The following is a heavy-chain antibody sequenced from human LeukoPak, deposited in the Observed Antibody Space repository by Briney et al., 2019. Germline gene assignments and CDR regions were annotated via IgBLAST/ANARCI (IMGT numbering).Heavy chain of an antibody. J-gene: IGHJ4*02. Sequence: ASVKVSCKASGYTFTSYGISWVRQAPGQGLEWMGWISAYNGNTNYAQKLQGRVTMTADTSTSTAYMELRSLRSDDTAVYYCARVGTPEWLTGYFLNQLDYWGQGTLVTVSS. CDR3: ARVGTPEWLTGYFLNQLDY. CDR1: GYTFTSYG. D-gene: IGHD3-9*01. V-gene: IGHV1-18*01. CDR2: ISAYNGNT.